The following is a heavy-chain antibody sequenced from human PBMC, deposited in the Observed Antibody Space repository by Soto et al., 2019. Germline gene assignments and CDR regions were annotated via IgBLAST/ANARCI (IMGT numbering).Heavy chain of an antibody. CDR2: IKSKTDGGTT. V-gene: IGHV3-15*01. CDR3: TTITDFVVVPADRGYYYMDV. CDR1: GFTFSNAW. Sequence: GGSLRLSCAASGFTFSNAWMSWVRQAPGKGLEWVGRIKSKTDGGTTDYAAPVKGRLTISRNDSKNTLYLQMNRLKTQDTAGYYCTTITDFVVVPADRGYYYMDVWGKGTTVTVSS. D-gene: IGHD2-2*01. J-gene: IGHJ6*03.